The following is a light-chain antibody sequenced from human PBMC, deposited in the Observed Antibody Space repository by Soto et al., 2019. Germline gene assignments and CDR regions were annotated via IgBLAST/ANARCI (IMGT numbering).Light chain of an antibody. Sequence: QPVLTQPPSVSGAPGQRVTISCTGSSSNIGAGYDVHWYQQLPGTAPKLLIYGNSNRPSGVPDRFSGSKSGTSASLATTELQAEDEADYYCQSYDSSLSAVVFGGGTKLTVL. CDR3: QSYDSSLSAVV. CDR1: SSNIGAGYD. V-gene: IGLV1-40*01. J-gene: IGLJ2*01. CDR2: GNS.